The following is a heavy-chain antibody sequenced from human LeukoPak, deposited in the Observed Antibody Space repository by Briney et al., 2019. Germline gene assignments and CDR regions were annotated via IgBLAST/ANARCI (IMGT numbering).Heavy chain of an antibody. CDR3: ARSPRWGQPRPRYYYGMDV. V-gene: IGHV4-34*01. CDR2: INHSGST. J-gene: IGHJ6*02. D-gene: IGHD3-16*01. Sequence: SETLSLTCAVYGGSFSGYYWSWIRQPPGKGLEWIGEINHSGSTNYNPSLKSRVTISVDTSKNQFSLKLSSVTAADTAAYYCARSPRWGQPRPRYYYGMDVWGQGTTVTISS. CDR1: GGSFSGYY.